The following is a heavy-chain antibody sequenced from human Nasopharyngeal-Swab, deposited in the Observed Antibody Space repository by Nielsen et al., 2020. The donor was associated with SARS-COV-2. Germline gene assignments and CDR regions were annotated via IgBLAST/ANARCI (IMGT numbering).Heavy chain of an antibody. Sequence: GSLRLSCAVSGYSISSDNYWAWIRQSSGKGLEWIGSVYHSGSTYYNPSLKSRATISVDTSNNQFSLKLTSVTAADTAPYYCARIVATIVDRGAGKSYFDYWGQGTLVTVSS. J-gene: IGHJ4*02. CDR3: ARIVATIVDRGAGKSYFDY. V-gene: IGHV4-38-2*01. D-gene: IGHD5-12*01. CDR1: GYSISSDNY. CDR2: VYHSGST.